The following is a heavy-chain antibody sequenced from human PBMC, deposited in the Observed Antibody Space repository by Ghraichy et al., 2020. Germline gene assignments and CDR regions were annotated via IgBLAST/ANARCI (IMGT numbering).Heavy chain of an antibody. Sequence: SETLSLTCAVSGGSISSSSYYWGWIRQPPEKGLEWIGSIEYSESTYYNPSLKSRVAISVDTAKNEFSLRLSSVTAADTAVYYCARYIRMGDYHFDYWGQGALVTVSA. CDR2: IEYSEST. V-gene: IGHV4-39*01. D-gene: IGHD3-16*01. CDR3: ARYIRMGDYHFDY. J-gene: IGHJ4*02. CDR1: GGSISSSSYY.